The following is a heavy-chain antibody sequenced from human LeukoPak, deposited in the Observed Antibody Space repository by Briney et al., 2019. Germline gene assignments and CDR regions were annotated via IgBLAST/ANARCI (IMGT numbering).Heavy chain of an antibody. J-gene: IGHJ4*02. Sequence: AASVKVSCKASGYTLTSYGISWVRQAPGQGLEWMGWISAYNGNTNYAQKLQGRVTMTTDTSTSTAYMELRSLRSDDTAVYYCARSPGSGYSSGWYGGLFDYWGQGTLVTVSS. CDR2: ISAYNGNT. D-gene: IGHD6-19*01. CDR1: GYTLTSYG. V-gene: IGHV1-18*01. CDR3: ARSPGSGYSSGWYGGLFDY.